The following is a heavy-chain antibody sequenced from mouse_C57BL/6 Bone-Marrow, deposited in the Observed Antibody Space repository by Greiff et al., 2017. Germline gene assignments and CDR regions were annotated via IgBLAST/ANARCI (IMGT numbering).Heavy chain of an antibody. CDR3: ARRDLMDY. CDR1: GFTFSSYG. CDR2: ISSGGSYT. V-gene: IGHV5-6*02. J-gene: IGHJ4*01. Sequence: EVKLVESGGDLVKPGGSLKLSCAASGFTFSSYGMSWVRQTPDKRLEWVATISSGGSYTYYPDSVKGRFTISRDNAKNTLYLQMSSLKSEDTAMYYCARRDLMDYWGQGTAVTVSS.